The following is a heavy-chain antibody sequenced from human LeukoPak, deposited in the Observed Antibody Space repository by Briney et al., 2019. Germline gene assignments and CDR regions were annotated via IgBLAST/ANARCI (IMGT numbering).Heavy chain of an antibody. V-gene: IGHV5-51*01. CDR3: ARQGIQLWSDLDFDY. D-gene: IGHD5-18*01. CDR2: IYPGVSDT. CDR1: GYSFTSYW. J-gene: IGHJ4*02. Sequence: KVGESLKISCKGSGYSFTSYWIGWVRPMPGKGLEWMGIIYPGVSDTRYSPSFQGQVTISADKSISTAYLQWSSLKASDTAMYYCARQGIQLWSDLDFDYWGQGTLVTVSS.